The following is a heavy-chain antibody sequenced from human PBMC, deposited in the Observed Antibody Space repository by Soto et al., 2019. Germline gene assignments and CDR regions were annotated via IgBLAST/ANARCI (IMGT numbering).Heavy chain of an antibody. Sequence: QVQLVQSGAEVKKPGASVKVSCKASGYTFTSYDINWVRQATGQGLEWMGWMNPNSGNTGYAQKFQGRVTMTRNTSISTAYMELSSLRSEDTAVYYCARAVYYDFWSGYYRGATAGQSCFDPWGQGTLVTVSS. CDR3: ARAVYYDFWSGYYRGATAGQSCFDP. D-gene: IGHD3-3*01. CDR1: GYTFTSYD. CDR2: MNPNSGNT. J-gene: IGHJ5*02. V-gene: IGHV1-8*01.